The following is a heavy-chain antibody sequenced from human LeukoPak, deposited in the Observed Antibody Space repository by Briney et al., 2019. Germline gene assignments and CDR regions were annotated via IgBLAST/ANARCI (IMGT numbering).Heavy chain of an antibody. Sequence: ASVKVSCKASGGTFSSYAISWVRQAPGQGLEWMGRIIPILGIANYAQKFQGRVTITADKSTSTAYMELSSLRSEDTAVYYCVREGAFDVSSWYVYWGQGTLVTVSS. V-gene: IGHV1-69*04. CDR1: GGTFSSYA. D-gene: IGHD6-13*01. J-gene: IGHJ4*02. CDR2: IIPILGIA. CDR3: VREGAFDVSSWYVY.